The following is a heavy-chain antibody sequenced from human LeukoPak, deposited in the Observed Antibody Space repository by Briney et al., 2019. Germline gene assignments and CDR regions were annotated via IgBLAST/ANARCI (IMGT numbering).Heavy chain of an antibody. Sequence: TGRSLRLSCAASGFTFDDYAMHWVRQAPGKGLEWVSGISWNSGSIGYADPVKGRFTISRDNAKNSLYLQMNSLRAEDTAVYYCARAWTGYSYGDYWGQGTLVTVSS. CDR2: ISWNSGSI. D-gene: IGHD5-18*01. CDR1: GFTFDDYA. V-gene: IGHV3-9*01. J-gene: IGHJ4*02. CDR3: ARAWTGYSYGDY.